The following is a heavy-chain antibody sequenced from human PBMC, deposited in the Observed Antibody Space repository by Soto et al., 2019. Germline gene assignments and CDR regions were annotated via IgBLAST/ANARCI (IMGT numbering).Heavy chain of an antibody. Sequence: HPVGSLRLSCAASGFSFSSFWMHWARQAPGKGLVWVAHIHNDGSRTSYADSVKGRFTISRDNAKNTLYLQMNSLRAEDTAMYYCARDFGEVGSTAAFDIWGQGTMVTVSS. CDR1: GFSFSSFW. CDR3: ARDFGEVGSTAAFDI. CDR2: IHNDGSRT. V-gene: IGHV3-74*01. D-gene: IGHD1-26*01. J-gene: IGHJ3*02.